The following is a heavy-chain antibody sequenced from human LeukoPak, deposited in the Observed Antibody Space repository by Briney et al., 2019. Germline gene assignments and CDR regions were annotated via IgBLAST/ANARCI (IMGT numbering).Heavy chain of an antibody. V-gene: IGHV3-7*01. D-gene: IGHD3-22*01. CDR2: IKQDGSEK. CDR3: ARNTYHYERSGWKAFDI. Sequence: PGGSLRLSCAASGVTFSIYWMSWVRQAPGKGLEWVANIKQDGSEKYYVDSVRGRFTISRDNAKNSLYLQMNSLRVEDTAVYYCARNTYHYERSGWKAFDIWGQGTMVTVSS. CDR1: GVTFSIYW. J-gene: IGHJ3*02.